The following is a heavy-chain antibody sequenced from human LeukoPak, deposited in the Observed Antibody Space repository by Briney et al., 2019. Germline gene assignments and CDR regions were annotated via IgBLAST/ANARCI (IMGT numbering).Heavy chain of an antibody. CDR2: IYSGGST. V-gene: IGHV3-53*01. Sequence: PGGSLRLSCAASGFTVSSNYMSWVRQAPGKGLEWVSVIYSGGSTYYADSVKGRFTISRDNSKNTLYLQMNSLRAEDTAVYYCARAPAYCSGGSCYRNIDYWGQETLVTVSS. CDR3: ARAPAYCSGGSCYRNIDY. CDR1: GFTVSSNY. J-gene: IGHJ4*02. D-gene: IGHD2-15*01.